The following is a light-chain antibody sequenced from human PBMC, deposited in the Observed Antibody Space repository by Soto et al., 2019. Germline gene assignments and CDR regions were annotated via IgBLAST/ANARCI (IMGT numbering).Light chain of an antibody. CDR1: STDIGSYNY. CDR3: NSYTTTSTYA. CDR2: EVS. J-gene: IGLJ1*01. V-gene: IGLV2-14*01. Sequence: QSVLTRPASVSGSPGQSITISCTGTSTDIGSYNYVSWYQQHPGKAPKLMIYEVSNRPSGVSNRFSGSKSGNTASLTISGLQAEDEADYYCNSYTTTSTYALGTGTKVTVL.